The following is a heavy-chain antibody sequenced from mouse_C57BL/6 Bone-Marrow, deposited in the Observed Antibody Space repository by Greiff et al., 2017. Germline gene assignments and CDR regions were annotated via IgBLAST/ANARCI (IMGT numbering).Heavy chain of an antibody. CDR3: AHGNYFYWYFAV. Sequence: QVQLQQPGAELVKPGASVKLSCKASGYTFTSYWMHWVKQRPGRGLEWIGRIDPNRGGTKYNEKFKSQATLTVDKPSSTAYTQLSSLTSEDSAVYYCAHGNYFYWYFAVWGTGTTVTVSS. J-gene: IGHJ1*03. CDR1: GYTFTSYW. D-gene: IGHD2-1*01. V-gene: IGHV1-72*01. CDR2: IDPNRGGT.